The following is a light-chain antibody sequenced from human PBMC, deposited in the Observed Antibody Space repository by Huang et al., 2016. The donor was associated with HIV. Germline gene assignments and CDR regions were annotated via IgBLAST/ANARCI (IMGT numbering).Light chain of an antibody. J-gene: IGKJ2*01. CDR3: QQYDNWPPYT. CDR1: QSISSN. CDR2: ATS. Sequence: EIVMTQSPATLSVSPGERATLSCRASQSISSNLAWYQQKPGQAPRLLIDATSTRATGIPARFSGSGSETEFTLTITSLQSEDFAVYYCQQYDNWPPYTFGQGTKLEIK. V-gene: IGKV3-15*01.